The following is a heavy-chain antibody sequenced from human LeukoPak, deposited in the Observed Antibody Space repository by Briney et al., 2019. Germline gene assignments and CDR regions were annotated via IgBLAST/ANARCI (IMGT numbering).Heavy chain of an antibody. J-gene: IGHJ2*01. Sequence: GGSLRVSCVASGFTLSQYSMSWVRQAPGNGLEWVSFVSGTSRDIYYTDSVKGRFTISRDNAKNSLYLQMNSLTAADTAIYFCARMTIESIGWYFDVWGRGTLVTFSS. CDR3: ARMTIESIGWYFDV. V-gene: IGHV3-21*01. CDR1: GFTLSQYS. CDR2: VSGTSRDI. D-gene: IGHD3-16*02.